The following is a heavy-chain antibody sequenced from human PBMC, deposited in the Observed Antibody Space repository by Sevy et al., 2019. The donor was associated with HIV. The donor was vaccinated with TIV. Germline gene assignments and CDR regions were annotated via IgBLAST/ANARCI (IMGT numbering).Heavy chain of an antibody. J-gene: IGHJ4*02. CDR3: ARGGYYYDNAAYYALDS. CDR1: GFTFSNYA. CDR2: IWSDGAYQ. D-gene: IGHD3-22*01. Sequence: GGSLRLSCAATGFTFSNYAMHWVRQAPGKGMEWVAIIWSDGAYQYHGDSVKGRFTISRENSKNTLYLQMNNVRFEETAVYYCARGGYYYDNAAYYALDSWGQGTLVTVSS. V-gene: IGHV3-33*01.